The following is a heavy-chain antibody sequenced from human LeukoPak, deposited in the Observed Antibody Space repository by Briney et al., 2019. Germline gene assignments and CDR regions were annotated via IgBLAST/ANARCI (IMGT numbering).Heavy chain of an antibody. Sequence: GGSLRLSCAASGFTFSDYHMSWIRQAPGKGLEWVSYIRSSSSDINYADSVRGRFTISRDNAKNSLYLQMNSLRAEDTAVYYCARKGGHYYDTSTSALGYWGQGTLVIVSS. J-gene: IGHJ4*02. CDR3: ARKGGHYYDTSTSALGY. V-gene: IGHV3-11*06. CDR1: GFTFSDYH. D-gene: IGHD3-22*01. CDR2: IRSSSSDI.